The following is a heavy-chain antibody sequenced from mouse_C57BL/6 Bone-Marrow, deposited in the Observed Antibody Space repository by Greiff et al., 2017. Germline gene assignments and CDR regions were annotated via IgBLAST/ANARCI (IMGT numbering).Heavy chain of an antibody. V-gene: IGHV3-6*01. CDR1: GYSITSGYY. D-gene: IGHD1-1*01. CDR2: ISYDGSN. CDR3: ARDGPITTVVAFDY. J-gene: IGHJ2*01. Sequence: EVQLQESGPGLVKPSQSLSLTCSVTGYSITSGYYWNWIRQFPGNKLEWMGYISYDGSNNYNPSLKNRISITRDTSKNQFFLKLNSVTTEDTATYYCARDGPITTVVAFDYWGQGTTLTVAS.